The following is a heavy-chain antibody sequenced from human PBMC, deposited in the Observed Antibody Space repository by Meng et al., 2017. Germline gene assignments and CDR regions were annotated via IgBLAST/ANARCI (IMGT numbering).Heavy chain of an antibody. V-gene: IGHV3-9*01. D-gene: IGHD3-10*01. CDR1: GFTFDDYA. J-gene: IGHJ6*02. CDR2: ISWNSGGI. Sequence: GGSLRLSCAASGFTFDDYAMHWVRQAPGKGLEWVSGISWNSGGIGYADSVKGRFTISRDNAKNSLYLQMNSLRAEDTAVYYCAREQRGPSGYYYYGMDVWGQGTTVTVSS. CDR3: AREQRGPSGYYYYGMDV.